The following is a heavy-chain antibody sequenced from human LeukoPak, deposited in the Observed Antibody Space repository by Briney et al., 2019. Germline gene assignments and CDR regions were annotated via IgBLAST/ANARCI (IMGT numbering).Heavy chain of an antibody. V-gene: IGHV4-38-2*02. CDR3: ATLKVPAATGGWFDP. D-gene: IGHD2-2*01. CDR2: IYHSGST. CDR1: GYSISSGYY. Sequence: SETLSLTCTVSGYSISSGYYWGWIRQPPGKGLEWIGSIYHSGSTYYNPSLKSRVAISVDTSKNQFSLKLSSVTAADTAVYYCATLKVPAATGGWFDPWGQGTLVTVS. J-gene: IGHJ5*02.